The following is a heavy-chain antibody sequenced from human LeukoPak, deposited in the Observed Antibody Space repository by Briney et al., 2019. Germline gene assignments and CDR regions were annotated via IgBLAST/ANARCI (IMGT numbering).Heavy chain of an antibody. J-gene: IGHJ6*02. D-gene: IGHD3-10*01. Sequence: SETLSLTCAVYGGSFSGYYWSWVRQPPGKGLEWIGEINHSGSTNYNPSLTSRVTISVDTSKNQFSLKLSSVTAADTAVYYCARGGVSYYYGSGGYYYGMDVWGQGTTVTVSS. V-gene: IGHV4-34*01. CDR1: GGSFSGYY. CDR2: INHSGST. CDR3: ARGGVSYYYGSGGYYYGMDV.